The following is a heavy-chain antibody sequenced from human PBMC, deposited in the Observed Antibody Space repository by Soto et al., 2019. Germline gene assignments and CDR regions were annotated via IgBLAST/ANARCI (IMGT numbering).Heavy chain of an antibody. J-gene: IGHJ5*02. CDR3: ARGGGESSWFPNWFDP. Sequence: SETLSLTCTVSGGSISSYYWSWIRQPPGKGLEWIGYIYYSGSTNYNPSLKSRVTISVDTSKNQFSLKLSSVTAADTAVYYCARGGGESSWFPNWFDPWGQGTLVTVSS. V-gene: IGHV4-59*01. CDR2: IYYSGST. D-gene: IGHD6-13*01. CDR1: GGSISSYY.